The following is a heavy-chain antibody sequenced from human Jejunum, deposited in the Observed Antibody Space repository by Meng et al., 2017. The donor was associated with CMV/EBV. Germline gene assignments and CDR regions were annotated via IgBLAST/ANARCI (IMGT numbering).Heavy chain of an antibody. V-gene: IGHV4-4*07. D-gene: IGHD1-26*01. Sequence: QVPLQESGPVLVKPSETLSLTCTVSGGSINGYYCSWIRQPAGKGLEWIGRIYTSGNTNYNPSLKSRVTMSVDTSKNQFSLKLSSVTAADTAVYYCTRDNLSGSYYFDYWGQGTLVTVSS. J-gene: IGHJ4*02. CDR1: GGSINGYY. CDR2: IYTSGNT. CDR3: TRDNLSGSYYFDY.